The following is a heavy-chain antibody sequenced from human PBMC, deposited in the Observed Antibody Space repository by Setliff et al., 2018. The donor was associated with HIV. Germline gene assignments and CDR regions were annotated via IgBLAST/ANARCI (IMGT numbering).Heavy chain of an antibody. Sequence: ASVKVSCKASDYTFTNYGISWVRQAPGQGLEWMGWISAYNGYTNYAQKLQGRVTMTTDTSTSTAYMELRSLRSDDTAVYYCARDGWRHVLHGNYHYYFMDVWGKGTTVTVSS. J-gene: IGHJ6*03. CDR2: ISAYNGYT. CDR3: ARDGWRHVLHGNYHYYFMDV. D-gene: IGHD4-17*01. V-gene: IGHV1-18*01. CDR1: DYTFTNYG.